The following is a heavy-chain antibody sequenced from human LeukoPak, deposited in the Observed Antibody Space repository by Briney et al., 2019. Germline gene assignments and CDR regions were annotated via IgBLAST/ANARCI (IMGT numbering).Heavy chain of an antibody. Sequence: SKTLSLTCTVSGGSVSSYYWNWIRQPPGKGLEWIGYIYYSGSTNYNPSLRCRVTISVDTSKNQFSLKLSSVTAADTAVYYCARGWASGSYYNYWGQGTLVTVSS. J-gene: IGHJ4*02. V-gene: IGHV4-59*02. CDR2: IYYSGST. CDR1: GGSVSSYY. CDR3: ARGWASGSYYNY. D-gene: IGHD1-26*01.